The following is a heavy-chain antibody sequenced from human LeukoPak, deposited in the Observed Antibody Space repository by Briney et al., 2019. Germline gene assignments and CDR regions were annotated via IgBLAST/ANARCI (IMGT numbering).Heavy chain of an antibody. CDR3: ARDTTATIVGPDY. V-gene: IGHV3-30*19. D-gene: IGHD2-21*01. CDR1: GFTFSSYG. Sequence: TGGSLRLSCAASGFTFSSYGMHWVRQAPGKGLEWVAVISSDGNNKHYADSVKGRFTISRDNSKNTLYLQMNSLKAEDTAMYYCARDTTATIVGPDYWGQGTLVTVSS. J-gene: IGHJ4*02. CDR2: ISSDGNNK.